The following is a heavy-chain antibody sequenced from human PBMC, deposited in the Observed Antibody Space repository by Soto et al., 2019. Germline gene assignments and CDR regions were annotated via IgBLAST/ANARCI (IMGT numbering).Heavy chain of an antibody. Sequence: EVQLLESGGGLVQPGGSLRLSCAASGFTFDNYAMSWVRQAPGKGLEWVSVISGSGGNIHYADSVKGRFTISRDNSKNTLYLQMNSLTVEDTAVYYCAVLKWLIPFDYWGHGTLVSVSS. CDR3: AVLKWLIPFDY. D-gene: IGHD6-19*01. CDR1: GFTFDNYA. CDR2: ISGSGGNI. J-gene: IGHJ4*01. V-gene: IGHV3-23*01.